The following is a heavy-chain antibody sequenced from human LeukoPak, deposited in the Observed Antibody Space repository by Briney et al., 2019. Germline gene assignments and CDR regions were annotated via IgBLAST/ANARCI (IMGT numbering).Heavy chain of an antibody. D-gene: IGHD1-14*01. Sequence: SETLSLTCSVSGGSITGYYWSWIRQPAGKGLEWIGRIYPNGGTNYNPSLKSRATMSVDTSKNQSSLKLTSVTAADTAMYYWAKTNRPRHYYLDYWGKGTLATVSS. CDR3: AKTNRPRHYYLDY. CDR2: IYPNGGT. V-gene: IGHV4-4*07. J-gene: IGHJ4*02. CDR1: GGSITGYY.